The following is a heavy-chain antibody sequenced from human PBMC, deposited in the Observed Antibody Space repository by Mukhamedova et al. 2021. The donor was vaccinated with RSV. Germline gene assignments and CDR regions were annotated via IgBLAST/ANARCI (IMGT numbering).Heavy chain of an antibody. CDR2: INPSGGST. D-gene: IGHD3-3*01. J-gene: IGHJ5*02. CDR3: ARVGGGPSYDFWSGYYSRLFDP. V-gene: IGHV1-46*01. Sequence: GIINPSGGSTSYAQKFQGRVTMTRDTSTSTVYMELSSLRSEDTAVYYCARVGGGPSYDFWSGYYSRLFDPWGQGTLVPVPS.